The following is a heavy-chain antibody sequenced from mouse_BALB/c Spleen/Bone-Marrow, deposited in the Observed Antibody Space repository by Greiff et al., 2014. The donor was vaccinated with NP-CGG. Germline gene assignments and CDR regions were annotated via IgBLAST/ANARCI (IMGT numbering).Heavy chain of an antibody. J-gene: IGHJ1*01. D-gene: IGHD2-3*01. CDR1: GYTFTSYW. V-gene: IGHV1-69*02. CDR3: ARSHGYCPYWYFDV. Sequence: QVQLQQSGAELVKPGAPVKLSCKASGYTFTSYWMNWVKQRPGRGLEWIGRIDPSDSETHYNQKFKNKATLTVDKSSSTAYIQLSNLTSEDSAVYYCARSHGYCPYWYFDVWGAGTTVTVSS. CDR2: IDPSDSET.